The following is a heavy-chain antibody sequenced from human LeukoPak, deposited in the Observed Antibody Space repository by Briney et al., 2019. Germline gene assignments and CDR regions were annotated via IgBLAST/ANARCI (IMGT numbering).Heavy chain of an antibody. V-gene: IGHV4-34*01. D-gene: IGHD2-2*01. Sequence: PSETLSLTCAVYGGSFSGYYWSRIRQPPGKGLEWIGEINHSGSTNYNPSLKSRVTISVDTSKNQFSLKLSSVTAADTAVYYCARLSSQLPHDYWGQGTLVTVSS. CDR1: GGSFSGYY. CDR2: INHSGST. CDR3: ARLSSQLPHDY. J-gene: IGHJ4*02.